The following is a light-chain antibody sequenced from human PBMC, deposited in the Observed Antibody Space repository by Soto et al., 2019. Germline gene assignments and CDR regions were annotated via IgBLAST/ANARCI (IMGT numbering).Light chain of an antibody. V-gene: IGLV2-14*01. Sequence: QSALTQPASVSGSPGQSITISYTGTSSDVGGYNYVSWYQQHPGKAPKLMIYDVSNRPSGVSNRFSGSKSGNTASLTISGLQAEDEADYYCSSYTTSGSLVFGGGTKLTVL. J-gene: IGLJ2*01. CDR2: DVS. CDR3: SSYTTSGSLV. CDR1: SSDVGGYNY.